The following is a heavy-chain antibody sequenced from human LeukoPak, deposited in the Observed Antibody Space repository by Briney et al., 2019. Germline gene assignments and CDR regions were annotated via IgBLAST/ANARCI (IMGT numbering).Heavy chain of an antibody. CDR1: GGSVSSGSYY. V-gene: IGHV4-61*01. CDR3: ASPYYDILTGYAGCLDY. Sequence: SETLSLTCTVSGGSVSSGSYYWSWIRQPPGKGLEWIGYIYYSGSTNYNPSLKSRVTISVDTSKNQFSLKLSSVTAADTAVYYCASPYYDILTGYAGCLDYWGQGTLVTVSS. J-gene: IGHJ4*02. D-gene: IGHD3-9*01. CDR2: IYYSGST.